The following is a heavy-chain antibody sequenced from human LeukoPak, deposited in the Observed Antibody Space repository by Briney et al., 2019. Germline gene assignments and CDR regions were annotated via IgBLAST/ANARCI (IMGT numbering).Heavy chain of an antibody. CDR1: GYTFTGYY. CDR2: INPNSGGT. D-gene: IGHD6-13*01. V-gene: IGHV1-2*02. J-gene: IGHJ4*02. CDR3: ARDPIAAAGTWFDY. Sequence: ASVKVSCKASGYTFTGYYMHWVRQAPGQGLVWMGWINPNSGGTNYAQKFQGRVTMTRDTSISTAYMELSRPRSDHTAVYYCARDPIAAAGTWFDYWGQGTLVTVSS.